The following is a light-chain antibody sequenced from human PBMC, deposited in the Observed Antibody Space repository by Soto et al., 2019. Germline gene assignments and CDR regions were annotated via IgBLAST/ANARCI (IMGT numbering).Light chain of an antibody. V-gene: IGKV3-11*01. J-gene: IGKJ3*01. CDR1: QSVSSY. Sequence: IVLTQSPATLSLSTGERATLSCRASQSVSSYLAWYQQKPGQAPRLLIYDASNRATGIPARFSGSGSGKDFTLTISSLEPEDFAVYYCKQRSNWPFTFGHGTKVDIK. CDR2: DAS. CDR3: KQRSNWPFT.